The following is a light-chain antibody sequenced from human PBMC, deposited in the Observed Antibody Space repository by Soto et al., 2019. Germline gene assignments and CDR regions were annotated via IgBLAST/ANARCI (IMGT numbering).Light chain of an antibody. CDR1: QPVSSNF. CDR3: QQYANSPIT. J-gene: IGKJ5*01. CDR2: GVS. Sequence: ELVLTQSPGTLSLSPGESATLSCRASQPVSSNFLAWYQQKPGQAPRLLIYGVSSRASGIPDRFFGSGSGTDFTLNINRLEPEDFAVYYCQQYANSPITFGQGTRLEIK. V-gene: IGKV3-20*01.